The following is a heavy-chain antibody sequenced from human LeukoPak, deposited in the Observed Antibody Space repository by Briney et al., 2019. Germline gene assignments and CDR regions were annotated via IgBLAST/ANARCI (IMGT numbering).Heavy chain of an antibody. CDR1: GFTFSSYA. CDR3: AREGSSGRHFDY. CDR2: INPSGGST. Sequence: GGSLRLSCAASGFTFSSYAMHWVRQAPGQGLEWMGIINPSGGSTSYAQKFQGRVTMTRDTSTSTVYMELSSLRSEDTAVYYCAREGSSGRHFDYWGQGTLVTVSS. V-gene: IGHV1-46*01. J-gene: IGHJ4*02. D-gene: IGHD6-19*01.